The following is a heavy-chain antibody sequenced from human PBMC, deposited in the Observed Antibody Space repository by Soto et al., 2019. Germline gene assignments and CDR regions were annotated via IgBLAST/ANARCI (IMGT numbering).Heavy chain of an antibody. V-gene: IGHV4-30-4*01. CDR1: GGSIGGGDYY. CDR3: ARVQGITGTFDY. J-gene: IGHJ4*02. CDR2: IYYSGST. Sequence: ASETLSVTCTVAGGSIGGGDYYWSWIRQPPGKGLEWIGYIYYSGSTYYNPSLKSRVTISVDTSKNQFSLKLSSVTAADTAVYYCARVQGITGTFDYWGQGTLVTVSS. D-gene: IGHD1-7*01.